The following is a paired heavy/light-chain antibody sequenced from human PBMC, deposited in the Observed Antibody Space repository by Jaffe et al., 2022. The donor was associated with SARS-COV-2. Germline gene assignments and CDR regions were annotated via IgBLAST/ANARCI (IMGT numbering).Heavy chain of an antibody. Sequence: QVQLVESGGGLVKPGGSLRLSCAASGFTISNYDMSWIRQAPGKGLEWVSYISSSGSTRYFPDSVKGRFTISRDNAKNSLFLQMSSLRAEDTAVYYCARDYRSGGYWGQGALVTVSS. CDR3: ARDYRSGGY. J-gene: IGHJ4*02. D-gene: IGHD3-10*01. CDR2: ISSSGSTR. CDR1: GFTISNYD. V-gene: IGHV3-11*01.
Light chain of an antibody. V-gene: IGKV1-16*02. CDR3: QQYNSYPWT. Sequence: DIQMTQSPSSLSASVGDRVTITCRASQGISNYLAWFQQKPGKAPKSLIYAASTLQSGVPSKFSGSGSGTDFTLTISSLQPEDFATYYCQQYNSYPWTFGQGTKVDIK. CDR1: QGISNY. CDR2: AAS. J-gene: IGKJ1*01.